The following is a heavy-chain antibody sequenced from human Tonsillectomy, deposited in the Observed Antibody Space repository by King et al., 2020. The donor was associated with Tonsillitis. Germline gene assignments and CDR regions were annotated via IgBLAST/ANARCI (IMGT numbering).Heavy chain of an antibody. D-gene: IGHD3-3*01. V-gene: IGHV3-9*01. CDR3: AKAYLTKYYHYDMDV. J-gene: IGHJ6*02. CDR1: GFTFDDYT. Sequence: VQLVESGGGLVQPGRSLRLSCAASGFTFDDYTMHWVRQTPGKGLQWVSSITWNSGSRDYADSVKGRFTISRDNAKNSLYLQMNSLRAEDTSLYYCAKAYLTKYYHYDMDVWGQGTTVTVSS. CDR2: ITWNSGSR.